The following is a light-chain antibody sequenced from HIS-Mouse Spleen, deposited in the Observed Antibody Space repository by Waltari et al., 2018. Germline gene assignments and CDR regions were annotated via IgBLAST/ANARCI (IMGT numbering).Light chain of an antibody. Sequence: QSALTQPASVSGSPGQSITISCTGTSSEVGMYNLFSWYQQHPGKAPKLMIYEGSKRPSGVSNRFSGSKSGNTASLTISGLQAEDEADYYCCSYAGSDVVFGGGTKLTVL. CDR2: EGS. V-gene: IGLV2-23*01. CDR3: CSYAGSDVV. J-gene: IGLJ2*01. CDR1: SSEVGMYNL.